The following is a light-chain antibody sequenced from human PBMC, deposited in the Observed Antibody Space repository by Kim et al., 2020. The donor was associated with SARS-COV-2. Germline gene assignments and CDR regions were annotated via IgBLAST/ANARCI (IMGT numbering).Light chain of an antibody. Sequence: PPGEKATLSGRAIRHVSSAYLGWYQQKPGQAPRILMTSSSTRATGVPDRFIGGGSGTDFTLTIDGLEPEDSAVYYCQQFGGPPLTFGGGTKVDIK. CDR3: QQFGGPPLT. V-gene: IGKV3-20*01. CDR1: RHVSSAY. CDR2: SSS. J-gene: IGKJ4*01.